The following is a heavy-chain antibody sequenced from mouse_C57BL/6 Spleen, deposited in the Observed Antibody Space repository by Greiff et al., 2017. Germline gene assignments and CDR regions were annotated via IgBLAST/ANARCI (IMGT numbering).Heavy chain of an antibody. V-gene: IGHV1-81*01. J-gene: IGHJ2*01. Sequence: QVHVKQSGAELARPGASVKLSCKASGYTFTSYGISWVKQRTGQGLEWIGEIYPRSGNTYYNEKFKGKATLTADKSSSTAYMELRSLTSEDSAVYFCARDYYGSSYVSFDYWGQGTTLTVSS. D-gene: IGHD1-1*01. CDR3: ARDYYGSSYVSFDY. CDR1: GYTFTSYG. CDR2: IYPRSGNT.